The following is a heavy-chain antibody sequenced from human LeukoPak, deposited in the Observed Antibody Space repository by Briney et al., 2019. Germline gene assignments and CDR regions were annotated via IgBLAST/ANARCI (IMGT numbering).Heavy chain of an antibody. V-gene: IGHV4-39*01. CDR1: GGSISSSSYY. CDR2: IYYSGST. Sequence: PSETLSLTCTVSGGSISSSSYYWGWIRQPPGKGLEWIGSIYYSGSTYYNPSLKSRVTISVDTSKNQFSLKLSSVTAADTAVCYCARHGIRTTVTNEGAFDIWGQGTMVTVSS. J-gene: IGHJ3*02. D-gene: IGHD4-17*01. CDR3: ARHGIRTTVTNEGAFDI.